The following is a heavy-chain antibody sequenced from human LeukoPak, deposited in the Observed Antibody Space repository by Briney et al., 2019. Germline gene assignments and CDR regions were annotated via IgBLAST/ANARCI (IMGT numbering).Heavy chain of an antibody. CDR2: IIPILGIA. CDR3: ARDGIVGDCSSTSCYEIDYYFDY. J-gene: IGHJ4*02. V-gene: IGHV1-69*04. CDR1: GGTFSSYA. D-gene: IGHD2-2*01. Sequence: SVKVSCKASGGTFSSYAISWVRQAPGQGLEWMGRIIPILGIANYAQKFQGRVTITADKSTSTAYMELSSLRSEGTAVYYCARDGIVGDCSSTSCYEIDYYFDYWGQGTLVTVSS.